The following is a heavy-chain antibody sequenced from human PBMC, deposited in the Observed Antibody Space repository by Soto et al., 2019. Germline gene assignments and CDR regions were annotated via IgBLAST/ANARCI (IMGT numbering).Heavy chain of an antibody. Sequence: PGGSLRLSCAASGFTFDDYTMHWVRQAPGKGLEWVSLISWDGGSTYYADSVKDRFTISRDNSKNSLYLQMNSLRTEDTALYYCAKDGDYYYYGMDVWGQGTTVTVSS. CDR3: AKDGDYYYYGMDV. CDR2: ISWDGGST. V-gene: IGHV3-43*01. J-gene: IGHJ6*02. CDR1: GFTFDDYT.